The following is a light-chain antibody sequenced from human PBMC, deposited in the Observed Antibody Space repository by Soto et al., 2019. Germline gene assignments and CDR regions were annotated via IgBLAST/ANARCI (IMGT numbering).Light chain of an antibody. CDR3: QQYNNWPPGT. CDR2: GAS. V-gene: IGKV3-15*01. CDR1: QSVSSN. J-gene: IGKJ1*01. Sequence: EIVMTQSPATLSVSPGERATLSCRASQSVSSNLARYQQKPGQAPRLLIYGASTRATGIPARFSGSGSDTEFTLTISSLQSEDFAVYYCQQYNNWPPGTFGQGTKVEIK.